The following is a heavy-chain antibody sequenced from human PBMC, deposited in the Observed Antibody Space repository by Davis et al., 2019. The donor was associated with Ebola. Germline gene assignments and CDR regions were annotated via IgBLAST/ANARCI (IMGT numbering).Heavy chain of an antibody. J-gene: IGHJ6*04. V-gene: IGHV3-30*03. CDR2: ISYDGSNK. Sequence: GESLKISCAASGFTFSSYGMHWVRQAPGKGLEWVAVISYDGSNKYYADSVKGRFTISRDNAKNSLYLQMNSLRAEDTAVYYCARAGTIGSVDVWGKGTTVTVSS. CDR1: GFTFSSYG. CDR3: ARAGTIGSVDV. D-gene: IGHD1-1*01.